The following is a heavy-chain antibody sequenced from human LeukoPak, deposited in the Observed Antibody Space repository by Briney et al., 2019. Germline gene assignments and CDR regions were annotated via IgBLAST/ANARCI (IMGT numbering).Heavy chain of an antibody. V-gene: IGHV4-59*08. J-gene: IGHJ4*02. Sequence: PSETLSLTCTVSGGSISSYYWSWIRQPPGKGLEWIGYIYYSGSTNYNPSLKSRVTISVDTSKNQFSLNLSSVTAADTAVYYCARLGIAAAIDYWGQGTLVTVSS. CDR2: IYYSGST. CDR3: ARLGIAAAIDY. D-gene: IGHD6-13*01. CDR1: GGSISSYY.